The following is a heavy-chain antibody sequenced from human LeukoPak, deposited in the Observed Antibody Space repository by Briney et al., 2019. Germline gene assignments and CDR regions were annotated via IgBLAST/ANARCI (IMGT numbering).Heavy chain of an antibody. D-gene: IGHD6-13*01. V-gene: IGHV4-59*01. CDR1: GGSISSYY. Sequence: SETLSLTCTVSGGSISSYYWSWIRQPPGKGLEWIGYIYYSGSTNYNPSLKSRVTISVDTSKNQFSLKLTSVTAADTAVYYCARGSAAAGYPVDYWGQGTLVTVSS. CDR2: IYYSGST. CDR3: ARGSAAAGYPVDY. J-gene: IGHJ4*02.